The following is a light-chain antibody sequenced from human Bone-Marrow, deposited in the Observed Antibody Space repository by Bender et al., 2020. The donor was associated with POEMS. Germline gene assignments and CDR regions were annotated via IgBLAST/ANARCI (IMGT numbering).Light chain of an antibody. CDR2: DVT. CDR1: SSDVGAYDY. Sequence: QSALTQPASVSGSPGQSITISCTGTSSDVGAYDYVSWYQQHPGKAPKLMIYDVTNRPSGVSNRFSGSKSGNTASLTISGLQAEDEADYYCCAFAGTLVFGGGTKLTVL. J-gene: IGLJ3*02. V-gene: IGLV2-14*03. CDR3: CAFAGTLV.